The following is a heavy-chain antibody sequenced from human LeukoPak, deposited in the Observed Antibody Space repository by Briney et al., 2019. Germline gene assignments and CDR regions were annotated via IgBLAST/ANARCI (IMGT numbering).Heavy chain of an antibody. V-gene: IGHV4-59*08. Sequence: SETLSVTCTVSGGSISSYYWNWIRQPPGKGLEWIGYIYYSGSTNYNPSLKSRVTISVDTSKNQFSLKLSSVTAADTAVYYCALHHGSGSYFDNYGQGTVVTVSS. CDR1: GGSISSYY. D-gene: IGHD3-10*01. J-gene: IGHJ4*02. CDR3: ALHHGSGSYFDN. CDR2: IYYSGST.